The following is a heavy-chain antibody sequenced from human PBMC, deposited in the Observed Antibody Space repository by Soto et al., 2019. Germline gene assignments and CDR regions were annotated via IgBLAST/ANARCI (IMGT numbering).Heavy chain of an antibody. CDR1: GFTVSTKY. CDR3: ARDPWAADY. D-gene: IGHD3-16*01. CDR2: IYSGGST. J-gene: IGHJ4*02. Sequence: EVQVVESGGGLVQPGGSLRLSCAASGFTVSTKYMSWVRQAPGKGLEWVSVIYSGGSTFYADSVRGRFTISRDNSKNTVNLQMNILRAEDTAVYYCARDPWAADYCGQGTLVTVSS. V-gene: IGHV3-66*01.